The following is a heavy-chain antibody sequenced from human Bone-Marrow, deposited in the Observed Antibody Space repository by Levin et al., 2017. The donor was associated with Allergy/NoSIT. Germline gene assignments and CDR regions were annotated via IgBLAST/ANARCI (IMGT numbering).Heavy chain of an antibody. J-gene: IGHJ4*02. CDR1: GFTFSNFD. D-gene: IGHD3-10*01. CDR3: ASQYDFNSGIVGH. V-gene: IGHV3-30*03. CDR2: ISSDGSNK. Sequence: GASVKVSCAASGFTFSNFDIHWVRQAPGQGLEWVAVISSDGSNKYYADSVKGRFTISRDNSKNTLYLQIYSLRAEDTAVYYCASQYDFNSGIVGHWGQGTLVTVSS.